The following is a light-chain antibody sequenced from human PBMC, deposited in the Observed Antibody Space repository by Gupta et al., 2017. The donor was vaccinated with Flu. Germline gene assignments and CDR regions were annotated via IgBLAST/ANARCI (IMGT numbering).Light chain of an antibody. V-gene: IGLV3-19*01. CDR3: NSRASTATHHAV. CDR1: SLRNAY. CDR2: AKN. Sequence: SSELTQDPAVSVALGQTDRITRQGDSLRNAYACWYQQQPGQAHVLVIYAKNIRTSGIPDRFPGSSSGNTASSTITGAQAEDEADYDCNSRASTATHHAVFGGGTKLTVL. J-gene: IGLJ2*01.